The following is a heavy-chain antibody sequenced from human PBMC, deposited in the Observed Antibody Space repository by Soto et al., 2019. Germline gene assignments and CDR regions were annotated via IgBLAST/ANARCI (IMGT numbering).Heavy chain of an antibody. CDR2: IFASGTT. CDR1: GASIKSYY. CDR3: ATYSDTYLNRFDP. Sequence: SETLSLTCSVSGASIKSYYWAWIRQPAGKGLEWIGRIFASGTTNYNPSLRSRVTLSIDTSKNQFSLKLRSVTAADTAMYYCATYSDTYLNRFDPWGQGTLVTVSS. D-gene: IGHD5-12*01. J-gene: IGHJ5*02. V-gene: IGHV4-4*07.